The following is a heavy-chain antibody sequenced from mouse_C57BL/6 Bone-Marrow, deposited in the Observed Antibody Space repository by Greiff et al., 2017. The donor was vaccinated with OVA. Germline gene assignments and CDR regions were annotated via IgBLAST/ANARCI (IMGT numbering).Heavy chain of an antibody. Sequence: EVQLQQSGPELVKPGASVKISCKASGYTFTDYYMNWVKQSHGKSLEWIGDINPNNGGTSYNQKFKGKATLTVDKSSSTAYMELRSLTSEDSAVYYCARAITTVVARDYYAMDCWGQGTSVTVSS. CDR1: GYTFTDYY. V-gene: IGHV1-26*01. CDR2: INPNNGGT. CDR3: ARAITTVVARDYYAMDC. D-gene: IGHD1-1*01. J-gene: IGHJ4*01.